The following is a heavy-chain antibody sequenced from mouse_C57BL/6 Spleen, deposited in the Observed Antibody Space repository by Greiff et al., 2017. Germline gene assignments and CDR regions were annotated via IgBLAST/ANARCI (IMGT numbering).Heavy chain of an antibody. V-gene: IGHV6-3*01. Sequence: EVKLMESGGGLVQPGGSMKLSCVASGFTFSNYWMNWVRQSPEKGLEWVAQIRLKSDNYATHYAESVNGRFTISRDDSKSSVYLQMNNLRAEDTGIYYCTAPYDYDGAWFAYWGQGTLVTVSA. CDR3: TAPYDYDGAWFAY. CDR1: GFTFSNYW. D-gene: IGHD2-4*01. CDR2: IRLKSDNYAT. J-gene: IGHJ3*01.